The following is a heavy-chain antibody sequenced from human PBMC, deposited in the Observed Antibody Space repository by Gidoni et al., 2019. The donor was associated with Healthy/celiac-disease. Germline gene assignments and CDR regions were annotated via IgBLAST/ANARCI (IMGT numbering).Heavy chain of an antibody. Sequence: EVQLLESGGGLVQPGGSLRLYGAAAGLPFSSYAMSWARQAPGKGLEWVSAISGSGSSTYYADSVKCRFTISRDNSKNTLYLQMNSLRAEDTAVYYCAGAEGSGWYENAFDIWGQGTMVTVSS. CDR3: AGAEGSGWYENAFDI. J-gene: IGHJ3*02. CDR1: GLPFSSYA. V-gene: IGHV3-23*01. D-gene: IGHD6-19*01. CDR2: ISGSGSST.